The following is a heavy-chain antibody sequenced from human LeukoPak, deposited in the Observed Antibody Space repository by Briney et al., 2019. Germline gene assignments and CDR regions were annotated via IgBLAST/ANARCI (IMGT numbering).Heavy chain of an antibody. CDR1: GFTFSRYW. J-gene: IGHJ4*02. V-gene: IGHV3-7*01. D-gene: IGHD5-24*01. CDR2: IKDDGRQK. Sequence: GGSLRLSCAPSGFTFSRYWMTWVRQTSGKGLEWVASIKDDGRQKYYVDSVKGRFTVSRDNAKSSAYLQMDSLRVEDTALYYCARDASRGFDTWGQGTLVTVSS. CDR3: ARDASRGFDT.